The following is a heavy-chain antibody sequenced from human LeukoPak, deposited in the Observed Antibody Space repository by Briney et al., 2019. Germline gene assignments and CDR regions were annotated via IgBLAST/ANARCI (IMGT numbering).Heavy chain of an antibody. CDR3: ARQYSSSWYYYYGMDV. CDR2: INPNSGGT. V-gene: IGHV1-2*02. D-gene: IGHD6-13*01. J-gene: IGHJ6*02. CDR1: GYTFTSYY. Sequence: ASVKVSCKASGYTFTSYYMHWVRQAPGQGLEWMGWINPNSGGTNYAQKFQGRVTMTRDTSISTAYMELSRLRSDDTAVYYCARQYSSSWYYYYGMDVWGQGTTVTVSS.